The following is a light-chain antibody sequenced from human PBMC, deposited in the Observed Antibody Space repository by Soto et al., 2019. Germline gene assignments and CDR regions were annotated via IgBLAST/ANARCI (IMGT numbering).Light chain of an antibody. Sequence: QSVLTQPPSVSAAPGQKVTISCSGSSSNIGNNYVSWYQQLPGTAPKLLIYDNNKRPSGIPDRFSGSKSGTSATLGITGLQTGDEADYYGGTWDSSLRGVFGGGTKVTVL. CDR3: GTWDSSLRGV. V-gene: IGLV1-51*01. J-gene: IGLJ3*02. CDR2: DNN. CDR1: SSNIGNNY.